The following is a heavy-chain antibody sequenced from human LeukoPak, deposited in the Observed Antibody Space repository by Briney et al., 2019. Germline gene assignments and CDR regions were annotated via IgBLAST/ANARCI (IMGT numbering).Heavy chain of an antibody. D-gene: IGHD6-19*01. Sequence: SETLSLTCDVSGCSISGGYFWGWIRQPPGMGLEWIGSTAHRGNTYYNPSLKGRVSISTDGSKNQFSLSLTSVTAADTATYYCTRVTRNSGWFFDYWGPGTLATVHS. CDR3: TRVTRNSGWFFDY. V-gene: IGHV4-38-2*01. CDR1: GCSISGGYF. J-gene: IGHJ4*02. CDR2: TAHRGNT.